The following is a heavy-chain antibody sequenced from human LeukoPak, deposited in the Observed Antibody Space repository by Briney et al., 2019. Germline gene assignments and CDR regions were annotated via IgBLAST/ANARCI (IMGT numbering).Heavy chain of an antibody. CDR1: GFFLSTYT. J-gene: IGHJ6*03. D-gene: IGHD2-15*01. Sequence: GGSLRLSCTASGFFLSTYTMNWVRQAPGKGLEWVSSISSNSTYIYDADSVKGRFTISRDNAKNSVFPQMNSLRAEDTAVYYCARDPSALVARYMTGWGEGRTVTVSS. CDR3: ARDPSALVARYMTG. V-gene: IGHV3-21*01. CDR2: ISSNSTYI.